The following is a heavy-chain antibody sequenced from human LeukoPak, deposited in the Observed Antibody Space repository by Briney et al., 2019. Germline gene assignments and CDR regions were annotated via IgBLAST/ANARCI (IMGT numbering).Heavy chain of an antibody. V-gene: IGHV3-64*01. CDR2: ISSNGGST. Sequence: GGSLRLSCAASGFTFSSYAMHWVRQAPGKGLEYVSAISSNGGSTYYANSVKGRFTISRDNSKNTLYLQMGSLRAEDMAVYCCAREGYSNYFDYWGQGTLVTVSS. D-gene: IGHD4-11*01. CDR1: GFTFSSYA. J-gene: IGHJ4*02. CDR3: AREGYSNYFDY.